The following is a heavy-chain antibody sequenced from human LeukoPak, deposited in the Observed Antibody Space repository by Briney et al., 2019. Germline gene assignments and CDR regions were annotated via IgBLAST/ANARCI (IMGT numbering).Heavy chain of an antibody. CDR2: IYYSGST. CDR3: ARGWYPDY. CDR1: GDSISSGSYY. D-gene: IGHD2-15*01. J-gene: IGHJ4*02. Sequence: PSETLSLTCTVSGDSISSGSYYWSWIRQPPGKGLEWIGSIYYSGSTYYNPSLKSRVTISVDTSKNQFSLKLSSVTAADTAVYYCARGWYPDYWGQGTLVTVSS. V-gene: IGHV4-39*01.